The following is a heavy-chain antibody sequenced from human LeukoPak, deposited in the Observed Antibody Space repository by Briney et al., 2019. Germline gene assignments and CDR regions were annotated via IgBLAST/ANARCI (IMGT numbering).Heavy chain of an antibody. V-gene: IGHV4-59*01. J-gene: IGHJ4*02. CDR2: ISYSGST. D-gene: IGHD3-16*02. CDR1: GGSISGYY. Sequence: SETLSLTCTVSGGSISGYYWSWIRQPPGKGLEWIGYISYSGSTNYNPSLKSRVTISVDTSKNQFSLKLSSVTAADTAVYYCARYVWGSYPTFEDYWGQGTLVTVSS. CDR3: ARYVWGSYPTFEDY.